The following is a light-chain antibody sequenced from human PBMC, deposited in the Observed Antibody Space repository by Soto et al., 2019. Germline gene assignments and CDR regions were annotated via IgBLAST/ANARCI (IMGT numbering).Light chain of an antibody. Sequence: QSALTQPASVSGSPGQSIAIPCTGTSSDVGSYDLVSWYQQHPGKAPKLMIYEGGKRPSGVSNRFSGSKSGNTASLTISGLQDEDEADYYCCSYAGSTTFVVFGGGTKLTVL. CDR1: SSDVGSYDL. CDR2: EGG. J-gene: IGLJ2*01. CDR3: CSYAGSTTFVV. V-gene: IGLV2-23*03.